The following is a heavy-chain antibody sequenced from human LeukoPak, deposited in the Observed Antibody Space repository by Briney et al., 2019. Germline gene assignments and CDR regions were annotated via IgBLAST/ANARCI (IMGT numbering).Heavy chain of an antibody. CDR2: ISAYNGNT. CDR3: ARARDGYNDFDY. Sequence: ASVKVSCKASGGTFSSYAISWVRQAPGQGLEWMGWISAYNGNTNYAQKLQGRVTMTTDTSTSTAYMELRSLRSDDTAVYYCARARDGYNDFDYWGQGTLVTVSS. V-gene: IGHV1-18*01. CDR1: GGTFSSYA. J-gene: IGHJ4*02. D-gene: IGHD5-24*01.